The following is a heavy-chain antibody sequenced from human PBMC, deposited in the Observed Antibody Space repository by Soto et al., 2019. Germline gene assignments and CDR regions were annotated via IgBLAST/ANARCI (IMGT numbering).Heavy chain of an antibody. CDR3: ASMIGDPVLSFDS. V-gene: IGHV4-59*01. CDR1: GGSISSYY. CDR2: IFYSGST. J-gene: IGHJ5*01. Sequence: QVQLQESGPGLVKPSETLSLTCTVSGGSISSYYWSWIRQPPGKGLEWIGFIFYSGSTSYNPSLXXRXPISIDPSEYQFSLKLNSVTAADTAVYYCASMIGDPVLSFDSWGQGTLVAVSS. D-gene: IGHD3-10*02.